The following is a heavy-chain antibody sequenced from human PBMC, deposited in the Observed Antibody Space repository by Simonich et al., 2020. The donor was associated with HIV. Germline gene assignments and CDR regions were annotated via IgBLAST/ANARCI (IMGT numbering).Heavy chain of an antibody. D-gene: IGHD5-12*01. CDR2: IYYSGST. CDR1: GFSISINSYF. V-gene: IGHV4-39*01. Sequence: QLQLQESGPGLVKPSETLSLTCTVSGFSISINSYFWGWIRQPPGKGLEWIGSIYYSGSTYYNPSRKSRVTISVESSKNQFSLKLSSVTAADTAVYYCARAGYSGYDFDYWGQGTLVTVSS. CDR3: ARAGYSGYDFDY. J-gene: IGHJ4*02.